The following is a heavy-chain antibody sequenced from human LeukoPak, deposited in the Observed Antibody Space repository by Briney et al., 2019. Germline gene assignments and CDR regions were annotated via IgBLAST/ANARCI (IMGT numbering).Heavy chain of an antibody. CDR2: VYSGGST. CDR1: GFTVSSNY. Sequence: PGGSLRLSCAASGFTVSSNYMNWVRQAPGKGLEWVSIVYSGGSTYYADSVKGRFTISRNNSKNTLYLQMSSLRAEDTAVYFCARDGIYDSSLAYWGQGTLVTVSS. D-gene: IGHD3-22*01. CDR3: ARDGIYDSSLAY. V-gene: IGHV3-66*01. J-gene: IGHJ4*02.